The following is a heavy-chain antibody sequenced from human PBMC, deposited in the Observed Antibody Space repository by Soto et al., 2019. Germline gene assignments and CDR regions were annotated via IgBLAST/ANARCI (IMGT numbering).Heavy chain of an antibody. D-gene: IGHD6-19*01. CDR2: IIPILGIA. CDR3: ARLGHSSGPGGWFDP. J-gene: IGHJ5*02. CDR1: GGTFSSYT. Sequence: PVKVSCKASGGTFSSYTISWVRQAPGQGLEWMGRIIPILGIANYAQKFQGRVTITADKSTSTAYMELSSLRSEDTAVYYCARLGHSSGPGGWFDPWGQGTLVT. V-gene: IGHV1-69*02.